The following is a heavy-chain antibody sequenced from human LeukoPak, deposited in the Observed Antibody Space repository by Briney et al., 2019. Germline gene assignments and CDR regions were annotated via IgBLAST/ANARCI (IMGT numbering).Heavy chain of an antibody. CDR1: GGTFSSYA. J-gene: IGHJ5*02. V-gene: IGHV1-69*04. CDR3: ARDRVVVVPAAGFDP. D-gene: IGHD2-2*01. CDR2: IIPIFGIA. Sequence: SVKVSCKASGGTFSSYAISWVRQAPGQGLGWMGRIIPIFGIANYAQKFQGRVTITADKSTSTAYMELSSLRSEDTAVYYCARDRVVVVPAAGFDPWGQGTLVTVSS.